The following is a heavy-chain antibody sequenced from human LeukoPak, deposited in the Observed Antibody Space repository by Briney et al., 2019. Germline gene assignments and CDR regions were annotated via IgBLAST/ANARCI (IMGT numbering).Heavy chain of an antibody. CDR2: INSSGSTI. J-gene: IGHJ4*02. V-gene: IGHV3-48*03. CDR3: AGDSHYDFWSGPSFDY. D-gene: IGHD3-3*01. Sequence: GGSLRLSCAASGFTFSSYEMNWVRQAPGKGLEWVSYINSSGSTIYYADSVKGRFTISRDNAKNSLYLQMNSLRAEDTAVYYCAGDSHYDFWSGPSFDYWGQGTLVTVSS. CDR1: GFTFSSYE.